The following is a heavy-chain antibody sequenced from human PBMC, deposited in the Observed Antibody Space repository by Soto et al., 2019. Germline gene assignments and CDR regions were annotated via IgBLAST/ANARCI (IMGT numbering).Heavy chain of an antibody. CDR2: IWFDGSKK. CDR3: VRYCSTTLCNGVATRTFDY. J-gene: IGHJ4*02. V-gene: IGHV3-33*01. D-gene: IGHD2-2*01. Sequence: GGSLRLSCAASGFKFRNYAIHWVRQAPGKGLEWSAVIWFDGSKKYYADSVKGRFTISRDNSKNTVYLQMNSLRDEDTALYYCVRYCSTTLCNGVATRTFDYWGQGTLVTVSS. CDR1: GFKFRNYA.